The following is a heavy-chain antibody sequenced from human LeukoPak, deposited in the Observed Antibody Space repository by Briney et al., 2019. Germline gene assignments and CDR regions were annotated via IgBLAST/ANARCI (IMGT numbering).Heavy chain of an antibody. CDR3: AGSGSYQYFDY. CDR2: IYSGGST. D-gene: IGHD1-26*01. CDR1: GFTVSSNY. V-gene: IGHV3-53*01. Sequence: PGGSLRLSCAASGFTVSSNYLSWVRQAPGKGLEWVSVIYSGGSTYYADSVKGRFTISRDNSKNTLYLQMNSLRAEDTAVYYCAGSGSYQYFDYWGQGSLVTVSS. J-gene: IGHJ4*02.